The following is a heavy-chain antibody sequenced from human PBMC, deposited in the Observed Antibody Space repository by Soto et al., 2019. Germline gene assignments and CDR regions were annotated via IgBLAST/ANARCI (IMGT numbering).Heavy chain of an antibody. CDR1: GDSVSSNSAA. CDR2: TYYRSKWYN. CDR3: ARDWSELGIYNGAFDI. Sequence: QVQLQPSGPGLVKPSQTLSLTCAISGDSVSSNSAAWNWIRQSPSRGLEWLGRTYYRSKWYNDSALSVTRRITINPDTSKNQFSLQLNSVTPEDTAVYYCARDWSELGIYNGAFDIWGQGTMVTVSS. D-gene: IGHD7-27*01. V-gene: IGHV6-1*01. J-gene: IGHJ3*02.